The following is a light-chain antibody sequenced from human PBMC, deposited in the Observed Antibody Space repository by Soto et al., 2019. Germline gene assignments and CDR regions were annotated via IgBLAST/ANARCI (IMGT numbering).Light chain of an antibody. CDR1: QSVSSSY. CDR2: GAS. Sequence: EIVLTQSPGTLSLSPGERATLSCRASQSVSSSYLAWYQQKPGQAPRLLIYGASSRATGIPDRFSGSGSGTDFPRSISRLEPADFAVYYCQQYGSSPQWTFGQGTKVEIK. CDR3: QQYGSSPQWT. J-gene: IGKJ1*01. V-gene: IGKV3-20*01.